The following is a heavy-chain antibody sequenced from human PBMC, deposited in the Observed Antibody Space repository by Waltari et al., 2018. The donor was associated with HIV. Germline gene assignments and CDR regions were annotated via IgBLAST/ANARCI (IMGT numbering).Heavy chain of an antibody. CDR1: GFTFSSYA. V-gene: IGHV3-23*01. CDR3: AKDRRGEMATMDY. D-gene: IGHD5-12*01. Sequence: EVQLLESGGGLVQPGGSLRLSCAASGFTFSSYAMSWVRQAPGKGLEWVSAISGSGGSTYYADSVKGRFTISRDNSKNTLYLQMNSLRAEDTAVYYCAKDRRGEMATMDYWGQVTLVTVSS. CDR2: ISGSGGST. J-gene: IGHJ4*02.